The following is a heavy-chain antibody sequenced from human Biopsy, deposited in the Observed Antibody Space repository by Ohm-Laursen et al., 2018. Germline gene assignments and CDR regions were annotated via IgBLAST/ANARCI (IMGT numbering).Heavy chain of an antibody. CDR3: ATDMGGREIPNYYAFDL. J-gene: IGHJ3*01. CDR2: SDPEDGQT. CDR1: GYTFTDSY. D-gene: IGHD3-22*01. V-gene: IGHV1-24*01. Sequence: ASVKVSCKASGYTFTDSYMHWVRQAPGKGLEWMGMSDPEDGQTIYAQNFQGRLTMTDDTSTDTAYMELSSLRSDDTAVYFCATDMGGREIPNYYAFDLWGQGTKVTVSS.